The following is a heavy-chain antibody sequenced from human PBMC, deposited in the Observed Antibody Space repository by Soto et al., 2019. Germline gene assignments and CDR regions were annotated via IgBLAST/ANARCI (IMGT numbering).Heavy chain of an antibody. CDR2: SHQSGNT. Sequence: QVQLQESGPGLVKPSGTLSLTCAVSGVSISSHDWWTWVRQPPGKGLEWIGESHQSGNTNYNSSLERRVTISVDTSKNQLSLNLGSVTVADTAVYYCATRYTSRFYWGQGTLVTVSS. V-gene: IGHV4-4*02. D-gene: IGHD6-13*01. J-gene: IGHJ4*02. CDR1: GVSISSHDW. CDR3: ATRYTSRFY.